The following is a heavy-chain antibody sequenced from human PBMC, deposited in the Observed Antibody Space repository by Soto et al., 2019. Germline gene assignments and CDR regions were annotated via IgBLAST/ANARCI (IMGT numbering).Heavy chain of an antibody. CDR1: GFSLSTIGVG. Sequence: SGPTLVNPAQTLTLTCTVSGFSLSTIGVGVGWIRQPPGKTLEWLALIYWDDDKRYSPSLKSRLTITKDTSENQVVLRMTNMDPVDTATYFGARRRALHEYYSDSWGQGAMGTLSS. CDR3: ARRRALHEYYSDS. CDR2: IYWDDDK. D-gene: IGHD4-4*01. J-gene: IGHJ4*02. V-gene: IGHV2-5*02.